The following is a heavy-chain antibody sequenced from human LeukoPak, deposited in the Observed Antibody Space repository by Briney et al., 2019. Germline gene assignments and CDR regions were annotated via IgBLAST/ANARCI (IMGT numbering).Heavy chain of an antibody. CDR2: IYHSGST. Sequence: SETLSLTCTVSGYSINSGYYWAWIRQPPGKGLQWIGSIYHSGSTYYNPSLKSRVTMSVDTSKNQFSLKLSSVTAADTAVYYCARDRGLDYMDVWGKGTTVTISS. CDR1: GYSINSGYY. J-gene: IGHJ6*03. V-gene: IGHV4-38-2*02. D-gene: IGHD3/OR15-3a*01. CDR3: ARDRGLDYMDV.